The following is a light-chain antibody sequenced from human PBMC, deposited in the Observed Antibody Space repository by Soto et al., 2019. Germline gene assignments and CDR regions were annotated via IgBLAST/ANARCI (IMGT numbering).Light chain of an antibody. J-gene: IGKJ1*01. CDR2: GAS. CDR3: QHYGGPPPWT. CDR1: QSVGSY. V-gene: IGKV3-20*01. Sequence: ENVLTQSPGTLSLSPGERATLSCRASQSVGSYLGWYQKKPGQAPRLLIYGASNRATGIPDRFSGSGSGTDFTLTISRLEPEDFAVYYCQHYGGPPPWTFGQGTKVENK.